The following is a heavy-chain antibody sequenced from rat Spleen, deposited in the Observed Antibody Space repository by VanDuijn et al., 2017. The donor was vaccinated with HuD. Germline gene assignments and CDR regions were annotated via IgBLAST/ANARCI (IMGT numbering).Heavy chain of an antibody. Sequence: VQMKETGPGLVQTTQTLSVTCTVSGFSLTSYGVHWVRQAPGKGLEWVATINPDGSGTYYPDTVKGRFVISKDNAKNTGYLQMNNLRSEDTAMYYCAKTGFAYWGQGTLVTVSS. CDR3: AKTGFAY. CDR2: INPDGSGT. J-gene: IGHJ3*01. CDR1: GFSLTSYG. V-gene: IGHV5S47*01.